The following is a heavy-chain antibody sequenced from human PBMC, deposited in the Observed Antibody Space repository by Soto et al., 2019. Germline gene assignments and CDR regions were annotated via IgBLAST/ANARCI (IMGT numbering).Heavy chain of an antibody. CDR3: ARSREDIVLMVYPYDAFDI. CDR2: IYYSGST. D-gene: IGHD2-8*01. J-gene: IGHJ3*02. Sequence: PSETLSLTCTVSGGSISSYYWSWIRQPPGKGLEWIGYIYYSGSTNYNPSLKSRVTISVDTSKNQFSLKLSSVTAADTAVYYCARSREDIVLMVYPYDAFDIWGQGTMVTVS. V-gene: IGHV4-59*12. CDR1: GGSISSYY.